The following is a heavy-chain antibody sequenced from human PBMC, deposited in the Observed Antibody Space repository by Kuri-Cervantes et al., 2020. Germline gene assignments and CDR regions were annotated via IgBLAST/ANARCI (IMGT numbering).Heavy chain of an antibody. CDR1: GFTFSSYG. V-gene: IGHV3-30*19. D-gene: IGHD3-9*01. CDR3: ARDRGHYDILTGYYAYYYYGMDV. J-gene: IGHJ6*02. Sequence: GGSLRLSCAASGFTFSSYGMHWVRQAPGKGLEWVAVISYDGSNKYYADSVKGRFTISRDNSKNTLYLQMNSLRAEDTAVYYCARDRGHYDILTGYYAYYYYGMDVWGQGTTVTVSS. CDR2: ISYDGSNK.